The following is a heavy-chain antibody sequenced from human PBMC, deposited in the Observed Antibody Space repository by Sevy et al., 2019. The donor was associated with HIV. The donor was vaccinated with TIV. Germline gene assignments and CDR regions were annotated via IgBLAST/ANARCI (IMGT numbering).Heavy chain of an antibody. CDR2: ISYDGSNK. CDR3: ARDRLITIFGVGKNILNWFDP. Sequence: GGSLRLSCAASGFTFSSYAMHWVRQAPGKGLEWVAVISYDGSNKYYADSVKGRFTISRDNSKKTMYLQMNSLKAEDTAVYYCARDRLITIFGVGKNILNWFDPWGQGTLVTVSS. D-gene: IGHD3-3*01. CDR1: GFTFSSYA. J-gene: IGHJ5*02. V-gene: IGHV3-30*04.